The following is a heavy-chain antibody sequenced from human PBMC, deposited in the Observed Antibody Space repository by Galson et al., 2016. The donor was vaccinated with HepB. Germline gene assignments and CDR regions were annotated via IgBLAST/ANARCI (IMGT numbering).Heavy chain of an antibody. V-gene: IGHV5-51*01. CDR2: IFPSDSDT. Sequence: QSGAEVKKPGESMKISCKTSGYSFDNYWIGWVRQMHGKGLEWLGIIFPSDSDTRYSPSFQGQVTISADRSVRTAYLQWNNLKASDTAMYYCARFDVDTVMGRPFDPWGQGTLVIVSS. CDR1: GYSFDNYW. J-gene: IGHJ5*02. CDR3: ARFDVDTVMGRPFDP. D-gene: IGHD5-18*01.